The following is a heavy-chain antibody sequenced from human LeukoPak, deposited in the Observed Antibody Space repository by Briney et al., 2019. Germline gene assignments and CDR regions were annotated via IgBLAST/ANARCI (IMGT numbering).Heavy chain of an antibody. CDR3: AGEASVLASIPYDY. CDR1: GFTFSSFG. CDR2: IWYDGSNK. J-gene: IGHJ4*02. Sequence: GGSLRLSCAASGFTFSSFGMHWVRQAPGKGLEWVAVIWYDGSNKYYADSVKGRFTISRDYSKNTVYLQMNSLRAEDTAVYYCAGEASVLASIPYDYWGQGTLVTVSS. V-gene: IGHV3-33*01. D-gene: IGHD5-24*01.